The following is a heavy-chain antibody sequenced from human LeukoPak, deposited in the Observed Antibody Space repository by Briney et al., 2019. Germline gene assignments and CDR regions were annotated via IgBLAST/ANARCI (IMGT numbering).Heavy chain of an antibody. D-gene: IGHD3-3*01. J-gene: IGHJ4*02. CDR3: ARFRYYDFWSGYYSQEYYFDY. V-gene: IGHV3-30*02. CDR2: IRYDGSIK. Sequence: GGSLRLSCAASGFTFSSFGMHWVRQAPGKGLEWVSFIRYDGSIKYYTDSVKGRFTISRDNSKNTLYLQMSSLRAEDTAVYYCARFRYYDFWSGYYSQEYYFDYWGQGTLVTVSS. CDR1: GFTFSSFG.